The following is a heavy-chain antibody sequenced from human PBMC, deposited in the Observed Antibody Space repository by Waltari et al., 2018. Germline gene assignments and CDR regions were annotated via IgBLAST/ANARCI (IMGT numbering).Heavy chain of an antibody. CDR1: VFTFGSHW. Sequence: DVHMVESGGGLVQPRGSLSLSCTVSVFTFGSHWMHWFRKVPGKGMVWVSPIDDDGSSAIDADLVKGRFTVSRDNVKNTLYLEMNNLKAEDTAVYYCASDCCGSGYRIHYWGQGTLVNVSS. V-gene: IGHV3-74*01. CDR2: IDDDGSSA. J-gene: IGHJ4*02. D-gene: IGHD3-3*01. CDR3: ASDCCGSGYRIHY.